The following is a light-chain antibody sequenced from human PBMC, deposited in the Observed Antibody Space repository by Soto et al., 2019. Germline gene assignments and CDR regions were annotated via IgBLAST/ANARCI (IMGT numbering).Light chain of an antibody. CDR3: QQYNNWPLT. CDR1: QSVSSR. V-gene: IGKV3-15*01. J-gene: IGKJ4*01. Sequence: EIVMTQSPATLSVSPGESATLSCRTSQSVSSRLGWYQQKPGQAPRLLIYGASTRATDIPARFSGSGPGTEFTLTISSLQSEDFAVYYCQQYNNWPLTFGGGTKVDIK. CDR2: GAS.